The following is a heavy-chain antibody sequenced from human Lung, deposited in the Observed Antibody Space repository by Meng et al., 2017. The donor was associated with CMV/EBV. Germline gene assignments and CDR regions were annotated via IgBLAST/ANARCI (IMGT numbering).Heavy chain of an antibody. CDR2: IKSKTDGGTT. CDR1: GFTFSNAW. Sequence: SCEASGFTFSNAWMSWVRQAPGKGLEWVGRIKSKTDGGTTDYAAPVKGRFTISRDDSKNTLYLQMNSLKTEDTAVYYCATGSYSSDDAFDIWGQAXMVTVSS. V-gene: IGHV3-15*01. J-gene: IGHJ3*02. D-gene: IGHD6-25*01. CDR3: ATGSYSSDDAFDI.